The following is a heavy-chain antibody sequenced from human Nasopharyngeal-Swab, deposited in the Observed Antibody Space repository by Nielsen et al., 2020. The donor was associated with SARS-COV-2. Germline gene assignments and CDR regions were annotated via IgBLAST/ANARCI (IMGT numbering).Heavy chain of an antibody. CDR3: ARGNLYFDN. CDR1: GFTFSGYY. V-gene: IGHV3-11*04. J-gene: IGHJ4*02. Sequence: GESLKISCAASGFTFSGYYMSWIRQAPGKGLEWVSYISSSGSTKYYADSVKGRFTISRDNAKNLLYLQMNSLRAEDTAVYYCARGNLYFDNWGQGTLVTVSS. D-gene: IGHD1-7*01. CDR2: ISSSGSTK.